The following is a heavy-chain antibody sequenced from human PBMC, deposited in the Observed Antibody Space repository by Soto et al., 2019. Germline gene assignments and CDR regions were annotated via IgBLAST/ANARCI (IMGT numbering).Heavy chain of an antibody. J-gene: IGHJ5*02. CDR2: LYYSGST. Sequence: QVQLQESGPGLVKPSQTLSLTCTVSGGSISSGGYYWSWIRQHPGKGLEWIGYLYYSGSTYYNPSLKSRVTISVDKSKNQFSMKLSSVTAADTDGYYCATAARWEDNWFDPWGQGTLVTVSS. V-gene: IGHV4-31*03. D-gene: IGHD1-26*01. CDR1: GGSISSGGYY. CDR3: ATAARWEDNWFDP.